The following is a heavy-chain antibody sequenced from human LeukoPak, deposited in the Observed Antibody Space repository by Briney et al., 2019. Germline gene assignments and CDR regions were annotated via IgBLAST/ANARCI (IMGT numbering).Heavy chain of an antibody. D-gene: IGHD3-16*01. V-gene: IGHV3-23*01. Sequence: GGSLRLSCAASGFTFSSYDMSWVRQAPGKGLEWVSGIIGSGGSTYYADSVKGRFTISRDNSKNTLYLQMNSMRAEDTAVYYCASLVWAAISRPGYWGEGTLVTVSS. CDR1: GFTFSSYD. CDR3: ASLVWAAISRPGY. J-gene: IGHJ4*02. CDR2: IIGSGGST.